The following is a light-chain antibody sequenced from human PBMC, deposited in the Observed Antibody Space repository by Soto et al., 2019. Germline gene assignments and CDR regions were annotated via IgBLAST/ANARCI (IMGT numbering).Light chain of an antibody. CDR1: QGISNY. V-gene: IGKV1-27*01. CDR3: QHYNNAPYT. Sequence: DIQMTQSPSSLSASVGYRVTITCRASQGISNYLAWYQQKPGKVPKLLIYSASTLQSGVPSRFSGSGSGTDFTLTISSLEPEDVATYYCQHYNNAPYTFGQGTKLEIK. J-gene: IGKJ2*01. CDR2: SAS.